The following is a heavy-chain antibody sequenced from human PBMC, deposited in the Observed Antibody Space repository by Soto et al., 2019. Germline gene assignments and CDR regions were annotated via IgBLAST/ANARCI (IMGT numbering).Heavy chain of an antibody. V-gene: IGHV4-4*02. J-gene: IGHJ4*02. CDR1: GFTFSSYW. CDR3: AREDYGSGSYYVDY. D-gene: IGHD3-10*01. Sequence: GSLRLSCAASGFTFSSYWMSWVRQPPGKGLEWIGEIYHSGSTNYNPSLKSRVTISVDKSKNQFSLKLSSVTAADTAVYYCAREDYGSGSYYVDYWGQGTLVTVSS. CDR2: IYHSGST.